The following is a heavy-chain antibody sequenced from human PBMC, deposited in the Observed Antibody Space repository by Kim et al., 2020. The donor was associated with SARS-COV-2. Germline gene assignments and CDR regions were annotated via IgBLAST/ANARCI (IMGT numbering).Heavy chain of an antibody. CDR1: GYSFTSYW. CDR2: IDPSDSYT. CDR3: ARHGVAAAGFDY. V-gene: IGHV5-10-1*01. Sequence: GESLKMSCKGSGYSFTSYWISWVRQMPGKGLEWMGRIDPSDSYTNYSPSFQGHVTISADKSISTAYLQWSSLKASDTAMYYCARHGVAAAGFDYWGQGTLVTVSS. J-gene: IGHJ4*02. D-gene: IGHD6-13*01.